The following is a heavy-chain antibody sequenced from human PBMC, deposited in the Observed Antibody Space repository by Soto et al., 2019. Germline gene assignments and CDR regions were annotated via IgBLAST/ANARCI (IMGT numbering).Heavy chain of an antibody. D-gene: IGHD6-19*01. V-gene: IGHV3-23*01. Sequence: EVQLLESGGGLVQPGGSLRLSCVGSGFFFSSYTMTWVRQAPGKGLEWVSSFSATSENTYYADSVRGRFTISRDNSKNTLFLQMNSLTAEDTAMYYCAKAGDQQWVRLPFDYWGQGILVIVSS. CDR3: AKAGDQQWVRLPFDY. J-gene: IGHJ4*02. CDR1: GFFFSSYT. CDR2: FSATSENT.